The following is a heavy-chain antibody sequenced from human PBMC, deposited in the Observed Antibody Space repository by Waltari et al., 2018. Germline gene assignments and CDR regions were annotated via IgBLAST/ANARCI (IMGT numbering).Heavy chain of an antibody. J-gene: IGHJ5*02. Sequence: QVQLVESGGGVVQPGRSLRLSCTASGFTFSNFAMHWVRQAPGKGLEWVAFISYDAGHKYYADSVGGRFTSSRDNSKNTLFVQLNSLRPDDTAVYYCAKDGAYGDYVNWFDPWGQGTLVTVSS. CDR1: GFTFSNFA. V-gene: IGHV3-30*18. CDR3: AKDGAYGDYVNWFDP. D-gene: IGHD4-17*01. CDR2: ISYDAGHK.